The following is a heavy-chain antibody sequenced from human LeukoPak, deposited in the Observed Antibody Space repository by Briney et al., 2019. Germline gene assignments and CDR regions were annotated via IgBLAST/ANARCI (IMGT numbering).Heavy chain of an antibody. Sequence: PPGTLSLTCTVSVDAISIYYWNWIRQSPRKGLEWIGYVHYSGSSHYNPSLKSRVTMSVDTSKNQFSLILNSVTAADTAVDYCAKWWESGHAFDIWVQGTMVTVSS. CDR2: VHYSGSS. D-gene: IGHD2-15*01. J-gene: IGHJ3*02. V-gene: IGHV4-59*01. CDR1: VDAISIYY. CDR3: AKWWESGHAFDI.